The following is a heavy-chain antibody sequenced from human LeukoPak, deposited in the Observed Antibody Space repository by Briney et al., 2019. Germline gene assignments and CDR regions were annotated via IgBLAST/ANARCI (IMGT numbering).Heavy chain of an antibody. Sequence: PSETLSLTCAVYGGSLSGHYWSCISPPPGNGPEWIGSINHSGSTNYNPVLKSRVTISVDTSKNQFSLKLSSGPAADTAVYYCARAVVVPAATYFYYYMDVWGKGTTVTVSS. CDR1: GGSLSGHY. D-gene: IGHD2-2*01. J-gene: IGHJ6*03. V-gene: IGHV4-34*01. CDR3: ARAVVVPAATYFYYYMDV. CDR2: INHSGST.